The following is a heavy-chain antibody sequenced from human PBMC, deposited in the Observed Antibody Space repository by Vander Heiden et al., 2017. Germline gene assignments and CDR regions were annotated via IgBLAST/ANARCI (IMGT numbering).Heavy chain of an antibody. V-gene: IGHV3-11*01. CDR3: AIDGRYSYGWAFDI. D-gene: IGHD5-18*01. Sequence: QVQLVESGGGLVKPGGSLRLSCAASGFTLSDYYMSWIRQAPGKGLEWVSYISSSGSTIYYADAVKGRFTISRDNAKNSLYLQMKRLRAEETAVYYFAIDGRYSYGWAFDIWGQGTMVTVSS. J-gene: IGHJ3*02. CDR2: ISSSGSTI. CDR1: GFTLSDYY.